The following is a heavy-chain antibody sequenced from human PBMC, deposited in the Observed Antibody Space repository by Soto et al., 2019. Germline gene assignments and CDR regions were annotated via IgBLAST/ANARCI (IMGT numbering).Heavy chain of an antibody. J-gene: IGHJ6*02. CDR2: ISSSSSTI. CDR1: GFTLRSYS. Sequence: EVQLVESGGGLVQPGGSLRLSCEASGFTLRSYSMNWARQAPGQGLAWVSYISSSSSTIYYADSVKGRFTISRDNAKNSLYLQMNSLRDEDTAVYYCARDNPRSSGWDVWGQVTTVTVAS. CDR3: ARDNPRSSGWDV. V-gene: IGHV3-48*02.